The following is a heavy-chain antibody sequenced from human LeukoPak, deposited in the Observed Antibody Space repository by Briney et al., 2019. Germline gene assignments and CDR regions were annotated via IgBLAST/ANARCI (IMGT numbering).Heavy chain of an antibody. CDR2: MNPKRGNT. Sequence: ASVKVSCRASGYAFTSYDINWVRQATGQGLEWMGWMNPKRGNTGYAQKFQGRVTMTRDTFISTAYMELSSLRFEDTAVYYCARVTGSIDYWGQGTLVTVSS. V-gene: IGHV1-8*01. CDR3: ARVTGSIDY. J-gene: IGHJ4*02. CDR1: GYAFTSYD. D-gene: IGHD1-26*01.